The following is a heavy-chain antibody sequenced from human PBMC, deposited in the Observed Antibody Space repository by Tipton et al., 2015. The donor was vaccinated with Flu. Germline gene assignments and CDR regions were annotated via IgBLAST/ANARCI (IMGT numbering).Heavy chain of an antibody. CDR2: ISGSGGST. V-gene: IGHV3-23*01. D-gene: IGHD6-13*01. CDR1: GFTFSSYA. Sequence: SLRLSCAASGFTFSSYAMSWVRQAPGKGLEWVSAISGSGGSTYYADSVKGRFTISRDNSKNTLYLQMNSLRAEDTAVYYCAKYFSVHVGIAAAGDDYWGQGTLVTVSS. J-gene: IGHJ4*02. CDR3: AKYFSVHVGIAAAGDDY.